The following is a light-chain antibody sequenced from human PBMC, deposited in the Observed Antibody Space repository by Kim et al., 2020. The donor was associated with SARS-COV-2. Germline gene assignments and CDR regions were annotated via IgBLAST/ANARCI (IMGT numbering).Light chain of an antibody. V-gene: IGKV3-11*01. J-gene: IGKJ4*01. CDR1: QSVSKK. Sequence: EIVLTQSPATLSLSPGERATLSCRASQSVSKKLAWYQQKPGQAPRLLIYDASNRVTGTPARFSGTGSGTDFTLTISSLEPEDFAVYYCQQGATQPLVTFGGGTKVDIK. CDR3: QQGATQPLVT. CDR2: DAS.